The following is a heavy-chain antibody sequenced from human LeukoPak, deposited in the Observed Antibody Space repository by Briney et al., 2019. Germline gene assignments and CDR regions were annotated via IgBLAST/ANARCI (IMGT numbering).Heavy chain of an antibody. CDR1: GYTLTELS. CDR3: ATGINQLLLFDY. Sequence: ASVKVSCKVPGYTLTELSMHWVRQAPGKGLEWVGGFDPEDGETIYAQKFQGRVTMTEDTSTDTAYMELSSLRSEDTAVYYCATGINQLLLFDYWGQGTLVTVSS. J-gene: IGHJ4*02. V-gene: IGHV1-24*01. D-gene: IGHD2-2*01. CDR2: FDPEDGET.